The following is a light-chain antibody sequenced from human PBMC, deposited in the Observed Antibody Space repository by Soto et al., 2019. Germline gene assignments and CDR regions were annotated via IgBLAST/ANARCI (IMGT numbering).Light chain of an antibody. CDR2: GAS. CDR3: QQYGSSSYT. CDR1: QSVSSSY. V-gene: IGKV3-20*01. Sequence: EIVLTQSPGTLSLSPGERATLSCRASQSVSSSYLAWYQQKPGQAPWLLIYGASSRATGIPDRFSGSGSGTNFTLTISRLEPEHFAVYYCQQYGSSSYTFGQGSRLEIK. J-gene: IGKJ2*01.